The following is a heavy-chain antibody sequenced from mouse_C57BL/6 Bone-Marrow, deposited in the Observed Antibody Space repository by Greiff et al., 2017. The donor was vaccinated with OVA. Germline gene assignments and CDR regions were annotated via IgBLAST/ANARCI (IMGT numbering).Heavy chain of an antibody. CDR1: GYSITSGYY. V-gene: IGHV3-6*01. J-gene: IGHJ3*01. CDR3: AREGGWFAY. Sequence: EVQLQESGPGLVKPSQSLSLTCSVTGYSITSGYYWNWIRQFPGNKLEWMGYISYDGSNNYNPSLKNRISITRDTSKNQVFLKLNSVTTEDTATYYCAREGGWFAYWGQGTLVTVSA. CDR2: ISYDGSN.